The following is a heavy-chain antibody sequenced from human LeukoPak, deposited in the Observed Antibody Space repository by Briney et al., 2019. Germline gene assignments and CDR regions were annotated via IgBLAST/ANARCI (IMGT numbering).Heavy chain of an antibody. Sequence: SETLSLTCAVYGGSFSGYYWSWIRQPPGKGLEWIGEINHSGSTNYNPSLKSRVTISVDTSKNQFSLKLSSVTAADTAVYYCARGSVAGVYWGQRTLVTVSS. V-gene: IGHV4-34*01. CDR1: GGSFSGYY. CDR3: ARGSVAGVY. CDR2: INHSGST. D-gene: IGHD6-19*01. J-gene: IGHJ4*02.